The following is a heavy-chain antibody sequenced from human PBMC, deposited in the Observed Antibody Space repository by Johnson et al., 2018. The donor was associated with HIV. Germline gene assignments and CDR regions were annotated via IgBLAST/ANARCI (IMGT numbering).Heavy chain of an antibody. Sequence: QVQLVESGGGVAQPGRSLRLSCAATGFSFSSSAMNWVRQAPGRGLEWLAFISSDGINKYYSDSVKGRFAISRDNSKNTLYLQMNSLRAEDTAVYYCARDAHRTDDAFDIWGQGTMVTVSS. D-gene: IGHD1-14*01. CDR1: GFSFSSSA. CDR3: ARDAHRTDDAFDI. CDR2: ISSDGINK. J-gene: IGHJ3*02. V-gene: IGHV3-30*09.